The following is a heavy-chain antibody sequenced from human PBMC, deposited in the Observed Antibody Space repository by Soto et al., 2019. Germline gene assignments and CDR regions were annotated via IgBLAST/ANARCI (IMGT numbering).Heavy chain of an antibody. V-gene: IGHV2-5*02. Sequence: QITLKESGPTLVKPTQTLTLTCTFSGFSLSTSGVGVGWIRQPPGKALEWLALIYWDDDKRYSPSLKSRLTITKDTSKNQVVLTMTNMDPVDTATYYCAHSPTIFHPEGYYYGMDVWGQGTTVTVSS. CDR2: IYWDDDK. CDR3: AHSPTIFHPEGYYYGMDV. CDR1: GFSLSTSGVG. J-gene: IGHJ6*02. D-gene: IGHD3-10*02.